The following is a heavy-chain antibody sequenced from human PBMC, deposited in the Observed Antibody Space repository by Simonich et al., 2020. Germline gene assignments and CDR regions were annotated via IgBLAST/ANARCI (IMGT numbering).Heavy chain of an antibody. Sequence: QGQLQQWGAGLLKPAETLSTTGAVYGGCFSGYYWSWIRQPPGKGLEWIGEINHSGSTNYNPSLNSRVTISVDTSKNQFSLKLSSVTAADTAVYYCARHTVKSIAATNYYYGMDVWGQGTTVTVSS. D-gene: IGHD6-13*01. CDR2: INHSGST. CDR1: GGCFSGYY. CDR3: ARHTVKSIAATNYYYGMDV. V-gene: IGHV4-34*01. J-gene: IGHJ6*02.